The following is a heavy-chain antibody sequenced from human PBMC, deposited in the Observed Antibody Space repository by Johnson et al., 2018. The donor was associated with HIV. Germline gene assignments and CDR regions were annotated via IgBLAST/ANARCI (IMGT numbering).Heavy chain of an antibody. D-gene: IGHD3-22*01. CDR2: ISGAGGSR. CDR1: AFTFSSFA. V-gene: IGHV3-23*04. J-gene: IGHJ3*02. Sequence: VQLVESGGGLVQPGGSLRLSCAASAFTFSSFAMSWVRQAPGKGLEWVSGISGAGGSRNYADSVKGWFTISRDNSKATLYLQMNSLRAEDTAIYYCAKDLHYYDSSGFNDAFDIWGQGTMVAVSS. CDR3: AKDLHYYDSSGFNDAFDI.